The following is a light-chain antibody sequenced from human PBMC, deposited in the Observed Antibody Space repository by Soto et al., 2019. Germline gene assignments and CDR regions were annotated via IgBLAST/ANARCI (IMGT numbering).Light chain of an antibody. CDR2: DVS. CDR1: SSDVGGYNY. J-gene: IGLJ1*01. CDR3: QSYDSSLSGFYV. V-gene: IGLV2-14*01. Sequence: QSALTQPASVSGSPGQSITISCTGTSSDVGGYNYVSWYQQHPGKAPKLMIYDVSNRPSGVPDRFSGSKSGTSASLAITGLQAEDEADYYCQSYDSSLSGFYVFGTGTKLTVL.